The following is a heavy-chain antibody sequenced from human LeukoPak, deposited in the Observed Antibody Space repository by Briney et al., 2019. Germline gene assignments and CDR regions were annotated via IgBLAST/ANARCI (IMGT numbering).Heavy chain of an antibody. CDR1: GGSISSRSYY. J-gene: IGHJ4*02. CDR2: IYYSGST. Sequence: SETLSLTCTVSGGSISSRSYYWGWIRQPPGKGLEWIGSIYYSGSTYYNPSLKSRVTMSVDTSKNQFSLKLSSVTAADTAVYYCARHPVTNYGDCDRIDYWGQGILVTVSS. D-gene: IGHD4-17*01. V-gene: IGHV4-39*01. CDR3: ARHPVTNYGDCDRIDY.